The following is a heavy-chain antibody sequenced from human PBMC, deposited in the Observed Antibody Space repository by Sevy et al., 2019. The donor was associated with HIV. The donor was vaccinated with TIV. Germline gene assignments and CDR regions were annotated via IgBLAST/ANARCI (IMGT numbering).Heavy chain of an antibody. CDR2: VSYDGSRQ. D-gene: IGHD6-13*01. Sequence: GGSLRLSCVDSGFNFSDFGMHWVHQAQGKGLEWVAAVSYDGSRQYYVDSVKGRFTISRDNSENTMYLQMNSLRPEDTAVYYCAKGGAADWYSWGQGTLVTVSS. CDR3: AKGGAADWYS. J-gene: IGHJ4*02. CDR1: GFNFSDFG. V-gene: IGHV3-30*18.